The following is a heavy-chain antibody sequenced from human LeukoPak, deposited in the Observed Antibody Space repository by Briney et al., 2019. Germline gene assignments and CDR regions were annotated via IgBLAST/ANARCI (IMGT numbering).Heavy chain of an antibody. V-gene: IGHV1-2*04. D-gene: IGHD4-17*01. J-gene: IGHJ3*02. CDR1: GYTFTSYY. CDR2: INPNSGGT. CDR3: ARVGLDYAHDAFDI. Sequence: ASVKVSCKASGYTFTSYYMHWVRQAPGQGLEWMGWINPNSGGTSYAQKFQGWVTMTRDTSISTAYMELSRLRSDDTAVYYCARVGLDYAHDAFDIWGQGTMVTVSS.